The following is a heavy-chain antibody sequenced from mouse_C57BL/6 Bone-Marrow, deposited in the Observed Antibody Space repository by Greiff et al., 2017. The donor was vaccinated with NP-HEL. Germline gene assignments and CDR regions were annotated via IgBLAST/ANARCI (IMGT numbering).Heavy chain of an antibody. D-gene: IGHD2-5*01. CDR2: IYPGSGNT. CDR1: GYSFTSYY. Sequence: QVHVKQSGPELVKPGASVKISCKASGYSFTSYYIHWVKQRPGQGLEWIGWIYPGSGNTKYNEKFKGKATLTADTSSSTAYMQLSSLTSEDSAVYYCAREDFYSNYVDYWGQGTTLTVSS. CDR3: AREDFYSNYVDY. V-gene: IGHV1-66*01. J-gene: IGHJ2*01.